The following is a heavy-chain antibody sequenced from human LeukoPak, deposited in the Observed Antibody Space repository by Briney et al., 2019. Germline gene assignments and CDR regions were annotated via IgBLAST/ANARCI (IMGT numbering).Heavy chain of an antibody. CDR3: ARGTASITILYGEDDY. V-gene: IGHV3-21*01. J-gene: IGHJ4*02. CDR2: ISSSSSYI. Sequence: KPGGSLRLSCAASGFTFSSNSMNWVRQAPGKGLDWVSSISSSSSYIYYADSVKGRSTISRDNAKNSLYLQMNSLRAEDTAVYYCARGTASITILYGEDDYWGQGTLVTVSS. D-gene: IGHD3-3*01. CDR1: GFTFSSNS.